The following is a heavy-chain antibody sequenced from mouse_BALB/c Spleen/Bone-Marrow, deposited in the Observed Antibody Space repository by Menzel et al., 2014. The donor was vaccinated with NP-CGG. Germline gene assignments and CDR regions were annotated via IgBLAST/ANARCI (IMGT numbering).Heavy chain of an antibody. D-gene: IGHD2-4*01. V-gene: IGHV1-4*01. Sequence: QVQLQQSGAELARPGASVKMSCKASGYTFTSYTMHWVKQRPGQGLEWIGYIDPSSGYTNYNQKFKDKATLTADKSSSPAYMQLSSLTSEDSVVYYCARSYYDYDRAWFAYWGQGTLVTVSA. CDR1: GYTFTSYT. CDR2: IDPSSGYT. CDR3: ARSYYDYDRAWFAY. J-gene: IGHJ3*01.